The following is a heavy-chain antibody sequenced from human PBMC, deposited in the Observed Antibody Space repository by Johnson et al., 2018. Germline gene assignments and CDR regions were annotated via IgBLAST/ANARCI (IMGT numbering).Heavy chain of an antibody. V-gene: IGHV3-30-3*01. CDR1: GFTFSSYA. CDR2: ISYDGSNK. J-gene: IGHJ6*03. CDR3: ERGRIAVAGTVGYYYYYMDV. D-gene: IGHD6-19*01. Sequence: QVQLVQSGGGVVQPGRSLRLSCAASGFTFSSYAMHWVRQAPGKGLEWVAVISYDGSNKYYADSVKGRFTISRDNSKNTLYLQMNSLRAEDTAVDYCERGRIAVAGTVGYYYYYMDVWGKGTTVTVSS.